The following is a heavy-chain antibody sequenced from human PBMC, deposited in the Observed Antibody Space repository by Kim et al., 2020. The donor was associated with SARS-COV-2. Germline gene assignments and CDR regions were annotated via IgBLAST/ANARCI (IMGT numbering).Heavy chain of an antibody. Sequence: STYYARSVKGRFTISRDNSKNTLYLQMNSLRAEDTAVYYCARDVGNGMDVWGQGTTVTVSS. CDR2: ST. CDR3: ARDVGNGMDV. D-gene: IGHD7-27*01. V-gene: IGHV3-53*01. J-gene: IGHJ6*02.